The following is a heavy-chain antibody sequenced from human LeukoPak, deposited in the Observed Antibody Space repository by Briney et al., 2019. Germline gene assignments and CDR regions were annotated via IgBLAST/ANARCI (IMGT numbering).Heavy chain of an antibody. Sequence: PSETLSLTCTVSGGSISSYYWSWIRQPPGKGLEWIGYIYYSGSTNYNPSLKSRVTISVDTSKNQFSLKLSSVTAADTAVYYCARDRRSRGPYYYGMDVWGQGTTVTVS. V-gene: IGHV4-59*01. D-gene: IGHD3-10*01. CDR2: IYYSGST. CDR3: ARDRRSRGPYYYGMDV. J-gene: IGHJ6*02. CDR1: GGSISSYY.